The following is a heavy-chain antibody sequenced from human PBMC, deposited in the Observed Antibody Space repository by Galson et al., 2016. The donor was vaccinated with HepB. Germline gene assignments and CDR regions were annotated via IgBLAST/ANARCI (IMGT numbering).Heavy chain of an antibody. CDR3: ASYPGYFPGN. D-gene: IGHD3-9*01. V-gene: IGHV3-33*03. CDR1: GFTFSTYG. J-gene: IGHJ4*02. Sequence: SLRLSCAASGFTFSTYGMHWVHQARGKGLEWVAVIWYDGDTKYHADSVKGRFTISRDNAKNSLYLQMNSLRAEDTAVYYCASYPGYFPGNWGQGTLVTVSS. CDR2: IWYDGDTK.